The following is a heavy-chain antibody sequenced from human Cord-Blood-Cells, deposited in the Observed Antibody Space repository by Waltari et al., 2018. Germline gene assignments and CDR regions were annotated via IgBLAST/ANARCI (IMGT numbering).Heavy chain of an antibody. V-gene: IGHV1-2*06. CDR3: ASFLPGTSWGP. Sequence: QVQLVQSGAEVKKPGASVKVSCKASGYTFTGYYMHWVRQAPGQGLEWMGRINPNSGGTNYAQQFQGRVTMTRDTSISTAYMELSRLRSDDTAVYYCASFLPGTSWGPWGQGTLVTVSS. J-gene: IGHJ5*02. CDR2: INPNSGGT. CDR1: GYTFTGYY. D-gene: IGHD3-10*01.